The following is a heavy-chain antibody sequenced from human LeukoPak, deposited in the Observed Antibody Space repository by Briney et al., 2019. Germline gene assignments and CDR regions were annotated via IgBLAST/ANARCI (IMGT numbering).Heavy chain of an antibody. V-gene: IGHV4-38-2*01. CDR3: ARLTPGKNWFDP. J-gene: IGHJ5*02. CDR2: MYHSGIT. Sequence: PSETLSLTCAVSGYSINSVYYWGWIRQPPGKGLEWIGSMYHSGITYYNPSLKSRVTISVDTSKNQFSLKLNSVTAADTAVYYCARLTPGKNWFDPWGQGTLVTVSS. D-gene: IGHD3-10*01. CDR1: GYSINSVYY.